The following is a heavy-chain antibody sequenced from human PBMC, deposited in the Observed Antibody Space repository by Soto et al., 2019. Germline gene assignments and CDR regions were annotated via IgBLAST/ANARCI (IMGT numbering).Heavy chain of an antibody. Sequence: QVQLVQSGAEVKKPGASVKVSCTGSGYTFRSYDIHWVRQATGQGLEWMGWVNPNTGNTGYAQKCQGRVTMARDMSKISASVDVNSLTSEDTVIYYCAGAYGAGSVDFLGQGTVVSVYS. V-gene: IGHV1-8*01. CDR1: GYTFRSYD. D-gene: IGHD3-10*01. CDR3: AGAYGAGSVDF. J-gene: IGHJ4*02. CDR2: VNPNTGNT.